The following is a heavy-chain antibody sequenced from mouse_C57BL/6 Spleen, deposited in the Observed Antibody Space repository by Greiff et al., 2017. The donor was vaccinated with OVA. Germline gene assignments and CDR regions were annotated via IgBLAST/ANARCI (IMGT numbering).Heavy chain of an antibody. J-gene: IGHJ2*01. CDR2: IDPSDSYT. CDR3: ARSGYCGSSYYFDY. D-gene: IGHD1-1*01. CDR1: GYTFTSYW. Sequence: VQLQQPGAELVMPGASVKLSCKASGYTFTSYWMHWVKQRPGQGLEWFGEIDPSDSYTNYNQKFKGKSTLTVDKSSSTAYMQLSSLTSEDSAVYNCARSGYCGSSYYFDYWGQGTTLTVSS. V-gene: IGHV1-69*01.